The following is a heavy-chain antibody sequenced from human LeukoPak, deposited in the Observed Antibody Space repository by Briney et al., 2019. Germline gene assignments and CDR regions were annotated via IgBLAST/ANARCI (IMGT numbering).Heavy chain of an antibody. V-gene: IGHV4-39*01. Sequence: SETLSLTCTVSGGSISSSSYYWGWIRQPPGKGLEWIGSIYYSGSTYYNPSLKSRVTISVDTSKNQFSLKLSSVTAADMAVYYCARQGAGTARSFDSWGQGTLVTVSS. CDR3: ARQGAGTARSFDS. D-gene: IGHD6-6*01. CDR1: GGSISSSSYY. CDR2: IYYSGST. J-gene: IGHJ4*02.